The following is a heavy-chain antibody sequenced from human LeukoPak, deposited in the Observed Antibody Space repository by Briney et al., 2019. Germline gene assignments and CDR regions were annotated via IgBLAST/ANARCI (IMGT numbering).Heavy chain of an antibody. Sequence: PGGSLRLSCAASGFTFSSYSMNWVRQAPGKGLEWVSSISSSSSYIYYADSVKGRFTISRDNAKNSLYLQMNSLRAEDTAVYYCARATYYDFWSGCYLNLWFDPWGQGTLVTVSS. CDR3: ARATYYDFWSGCYLNLWFDP. CDR2: ISSSSSYI. D-gene: IGHD3-3*01. J-gene: IGHJ5*02. V-gene: IGHV3-21*01. CDR1: GFTFSSYS.